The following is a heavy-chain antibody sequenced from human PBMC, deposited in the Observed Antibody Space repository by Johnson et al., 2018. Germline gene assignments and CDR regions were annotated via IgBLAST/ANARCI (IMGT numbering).Heavy chain of an antibody. D-gene: IGHD6-19*01. Sequence: QVQLQESGGGVVQXGRSLRLSCAASGFTFSNFAMHWVRQAPGKAPEWVALISYDGRHKYYEDSVKGRSTISRDNSKNKLYLQMHSPRAEDTAVYYCATEGGVAVTGADAFDIWGQGTMVTVSS. CDR1: GFTFSNFA. CDR3: ATEGGVAVTGADAFDI. CDR2: ISYDGRHK. V-gene: IGHV3-30*04. J-gene: IGHJ3*02.